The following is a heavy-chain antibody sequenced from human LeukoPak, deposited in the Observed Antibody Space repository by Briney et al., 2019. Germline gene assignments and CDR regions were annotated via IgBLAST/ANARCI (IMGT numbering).Heavy chain of an antibody. CDR1: GFNFQSYG. CDR2: ISHDGYDK. D-gene: IGHD5-12*01. CDR3: VKSSGYSSYDHGDY. J-gene: IGHJ4*02. Sequence: PGGSLRLSCAASGFNFQSYGIHWVRQVPGKGLEGVAVISHDGYDKSYVGNVKGRFTISRDNSNSVYLQMTSLRPEDTAVYYCVKSSGYSSYDHGDYWGQGTMVTVSS. V-gene: IGHV3-30*18.